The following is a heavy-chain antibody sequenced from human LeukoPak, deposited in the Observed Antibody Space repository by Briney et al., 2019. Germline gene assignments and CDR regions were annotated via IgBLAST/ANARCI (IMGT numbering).Heavy chain of an antibody. CDR3: ARADYYDSSSSSDY. J-gene: IGHJ4*02. Sequence: ASVKVSCKASGYTFTSDGISWVRQAPGQGLEWMGWISAYNGNTNYAQKLQGRVTMTTDTSTSTAYMELRSLRSDDTAVYYCARADYYDSSSSSDYWGQGTLVTVSS. CDR1: GYTFTSDG. CDR2: ISAYNGNT. V-gene: IGHV1-18*01. D-gene: IGHD3-22*01.